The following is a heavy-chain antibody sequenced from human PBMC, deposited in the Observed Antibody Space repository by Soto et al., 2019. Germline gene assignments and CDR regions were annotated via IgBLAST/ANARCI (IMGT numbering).Heavy chain of an antibody. V-gene: IGHV4-31*03. CDR3: ARWGGSSRPCDY. CDR1: GGSISSGCYY. D-gene: IGHD6-6*01. CDR2: IYYSGST. J-gene: IGHJ4*02. Sequence: QVQLQESGPGLVKPSQTLSLTCTVSGGSISSGCYYWSWIRQHPGKGLEWIGYIYYSGSTYYNPSLKSRVTISVDTSKNQFSLKLNSVTAADTAVYYCARWGGSSRPCDYWGQGTLVTVSS.